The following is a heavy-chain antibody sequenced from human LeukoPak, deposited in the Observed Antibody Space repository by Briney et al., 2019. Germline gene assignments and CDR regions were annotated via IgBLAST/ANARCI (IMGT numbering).Heavy chain of an antibody. CDR2: ISYDGSNK. J-gene: IGHJ6*02. D-gene: IGHD2-2*01. CDR3: VKDAAIQYQLLWVYYYGMDV. Sequence: GGSLRLSCAASGFTFSSYGMHWVRQAPGKGLEWVAVISYDGSNKYYADSVKGRFTISRDNSKNTLYLQMNSLRAEDTAVYYCVKDAAIQYQLLWVYYYGMDVWGQGTTVTVSS. CDR1: GFTFSSYG. V-gene: IGHV3-30*18.